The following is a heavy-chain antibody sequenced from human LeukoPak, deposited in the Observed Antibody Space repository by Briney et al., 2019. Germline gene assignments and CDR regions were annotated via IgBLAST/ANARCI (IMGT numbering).Heavy chain of an antibody. D-gene: IGHD2-2*01. CDR2: ISRSGSTI. CDR1: GFTFSDYY. J-gene: IGHJ6*02. Sequence: GGSLRLSCAASGFTFSDYYMSWIRQAPGKGLEWLSYISRSGSTIYYAASVKGRFTISRDSANNSLYLQMDSLRAEDTAVYYCARGCSTCCHSPGKYYYAMDVWGRGTTVTVSS. V-gene: IGHV3-11*01. CDR3: ARGCSTCCHSPGKYYYAMDV.